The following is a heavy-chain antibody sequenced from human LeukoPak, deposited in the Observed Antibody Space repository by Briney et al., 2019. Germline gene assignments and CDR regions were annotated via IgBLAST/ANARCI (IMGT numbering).Heavy chain of an antibody. Sequence: LGGSLRLSCVASGFTFSGYAMHWVRQAPGKGLEWVAVISYDGSNKYYADSVKGRFTISRDNSKNTLYLQMNSLRAEDTAVYYCARDKGDWFDPWGQGTLVTVSS. CDR2: ISYDGSNK. CDR1: GFTFSGYA. J-gene: IGHJ5*02. D-gene: IGHD3-16*01. V-gene: IGHV3-30-3*01. CDR3: ARDKGDWFDP.